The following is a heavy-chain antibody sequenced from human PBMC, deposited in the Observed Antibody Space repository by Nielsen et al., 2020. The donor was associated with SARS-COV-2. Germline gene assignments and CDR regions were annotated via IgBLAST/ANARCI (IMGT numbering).Heavy chain of an antibody. CDR2: IYYSGST. J-gene: IGHJ5*02. D-gene: IGHD3-3*01. V-gene: IGHV4-31*02. Sequence: WIRQPPGKGLGWIGYIYYSGSTYYNPSLKSRVTISVDTSKNQFSLKLSSVTAADTAVYYCARGLLYYDFWSGYSQRGPWFDPWGQGTLVTVSS. CDR3: ARGLLYYDFWSGYSQRGPWFDP.